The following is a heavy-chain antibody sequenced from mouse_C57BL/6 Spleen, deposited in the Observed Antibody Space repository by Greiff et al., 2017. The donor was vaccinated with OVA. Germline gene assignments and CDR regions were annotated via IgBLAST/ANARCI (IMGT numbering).Heavy chain of an antibody. D-gene: IGHD1-1*01. CDR1: GYTFTSYG. V-gene: IGHV1-81*01. CDR2: IYPRSGNT. J-gene: IGHJ2*01. CDR3: ATGITTVADY. Sequence: QVQLKESGAELARPGASVKLSCKASGYTFTSYGISWVKQRTGQGLEWIGEIYPRSGNTYYNEKFKGKATLTADKSSSTAYMELRSLTSEDSAVYFCATGITTVADYWGQGTTLTVSS.